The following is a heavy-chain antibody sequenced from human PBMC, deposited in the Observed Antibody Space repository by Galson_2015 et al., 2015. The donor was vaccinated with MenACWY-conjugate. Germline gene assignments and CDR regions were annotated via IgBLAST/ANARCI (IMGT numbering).Heavy chain of an antibody. V-gene: IGHV5-51*01. CDR3: ARHPPGGRGMDV. Sequence: QSGAEVKKPGESLKISCKGSGYSFSTYWIAWVRQLPGKGLEWMGLISPGDSNTRYSPAFHGQVTISADKSISIAYLQLHSLQASDTAMYYCARHPPGGRGMDVWGQGTTVTVSS. CDR2: ISPGDSNT. CDR1: GYSFSTYW. J-gene: IGHJ6*02. D-gene: IGHD1-26*01.